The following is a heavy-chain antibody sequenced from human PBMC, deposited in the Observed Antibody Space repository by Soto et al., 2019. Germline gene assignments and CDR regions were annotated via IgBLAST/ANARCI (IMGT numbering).Heavy chain of an antibody. CDR2: VWYDGSNQ. V-gene: IGHV3-33*01. CDR1: GFTFGIYA. J-gene: IGHJ4*02. CDR3: AREVSCSGGSCYRGNFDY. Sequence: GGSLRLSCAASGFTFGIYAMHWVRQSPGKGLEWVAAVWYDGSNQYYGDSVKGRFTISRDNSKNTLSLQVNSLRAEDTAVYFCAREVSCSGGSCYRGNFDYWGPGTLVTVSS. D-gene: IGHD2-15*01.